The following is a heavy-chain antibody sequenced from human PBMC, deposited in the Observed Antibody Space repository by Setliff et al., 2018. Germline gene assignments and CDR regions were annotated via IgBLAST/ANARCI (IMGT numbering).Heavy chain of an antibody. D-gene: IGHD1-1*01. Sequence: SETLSLTCTVSGASISTHYWSWIRQPPGKGLEWIGRIYTTWSTNYNPSLRSRVSISLDTSKNQFSLKLSSVTAADTAVYYCARTGTYRYFDYWGQGALVTVSS. CDR1: GASISTHY. CDR2: IYTTWST. CDR3: ARTGTYRYFDY. V-gene: IGHV4-4*07. J-gene: IGHJ4*02.